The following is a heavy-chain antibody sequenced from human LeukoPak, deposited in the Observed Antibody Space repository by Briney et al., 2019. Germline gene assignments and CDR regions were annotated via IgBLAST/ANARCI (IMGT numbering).Heavy chain of an antibody. D-gene: IGHD6-13*01. J-gene: IGHJ6*02. V-gene: IGHV3-23*01. CDR1: GFIFSSYS. CDR3: AKAASSSWPSYYYGMDV. CDR2: ITGSGGNT. Sequence: GGSLRLSCAASGFIFSSYSMSWIRQAPGKGLEWVSVITGSGGNTYYADSVKGRFTISKDNSKNTVYLQMSSLRVDDTAVYYCAKAASSSWPSYYYGMDVWGQGTTVTVSS.